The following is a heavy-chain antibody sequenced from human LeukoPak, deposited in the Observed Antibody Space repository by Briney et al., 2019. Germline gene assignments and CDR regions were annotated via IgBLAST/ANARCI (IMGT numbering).Heavy chain of an antibody. CDR1: GGSIRSSYYY. J-gene: IGHJ4*02. V-gene: IGHV3-7*03. Sequence: PSETLSLTCTVSGGSIRSSYYYWGWIRQAPGKGLEWVANINQDGSVKYYVDSVKGRFTISRDNAKNSLYLQMNSLRAEDTAVYYCATSSDSSGTDWGQGTLVTVSS. CDR2: INQDGSVK. CDR3: ATSSDSSGTD. D-gene: IGHD3-22*01.